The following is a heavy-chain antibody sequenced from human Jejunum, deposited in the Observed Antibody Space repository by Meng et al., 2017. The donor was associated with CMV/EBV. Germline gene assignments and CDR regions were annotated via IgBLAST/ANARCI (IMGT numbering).Heavy chain of an antibody. Sequence: SCKASGYDFIDYGISWVRQAPGQGLEWMGWISPYTGNTNYAQKFQGRVTMTTDTSTSTAYMDLRSLRSDDTAVYYCARYGLQSGFFDYWGQGTLVTVSS. J-gene: IGHJ4*02. CDR1: GYDFIDYG. CDR3: ARYGLQSGFFDY. D-gene: IGHD5-24*01. V-gene: IGHV1-18*01. CDR2: ISPYTGNT.